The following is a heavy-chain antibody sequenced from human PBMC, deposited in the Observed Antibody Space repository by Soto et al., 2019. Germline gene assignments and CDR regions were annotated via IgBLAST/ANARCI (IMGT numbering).Heavy chain of an antibody. Sequence: QPGGSLRLSCASSGFTLSMSAVNWVRQAPGKGLEWVSYISDSGDRTYYADSVKSRFTISRDRSKNTVSLQMDSLRAEDTAVYYCAKDRGIIVKAGDAFDVWGQGTKVTVSS. J-gene: IGHJ3*01. D-gene: IGHD3-16*02. CDR3: AKDRGIIVKAGDAFDV. CDR1: GFTLSMSA. CDR2: ISDSGDRT. V-gene: IGHV3-23*01.